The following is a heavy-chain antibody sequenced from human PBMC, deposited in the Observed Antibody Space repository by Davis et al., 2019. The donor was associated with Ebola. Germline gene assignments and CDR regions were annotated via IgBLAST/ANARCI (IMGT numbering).Heavy chain of an antibody. V-gene: IGHV7-4-1*02. CDR2: INTNTGSP. CDR1: GYTFTNYP. Sequence: AASVKVSCKTSGYTFTNYPMNWVRQAPGQGLEWMGWINTNTGSPDYAQGFTGRFVFSLDTSVSTAYLQISSLKAEDTAVYFCAREDYDGGSRLDPWGQGTLVSVSS. CDR3: AREDYDGGSRLDP. D-gene: IGHD3-16*01. J-gene: IGHJ5*02.